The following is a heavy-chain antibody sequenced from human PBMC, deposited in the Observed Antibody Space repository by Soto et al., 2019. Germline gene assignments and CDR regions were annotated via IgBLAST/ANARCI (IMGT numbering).Heavy chain of an antibody. CDR3: VRIRYQLPSSVLWLHP. J-gene: IGHJ5*02. D-gene: IGHD3-16*01. V-gene: IGHV4-34*01. Sequence: SETLSLTCAVYGGFLSESYWTWIRQPPGKGLEWIGEINHVGGTNYNPSLKSRVTMSVDTSQNQFSLRLISVTAADTAMYFCVRIRYQLPSSVLWLHPWGQGTPGTVSS. CDR1: GGFLSESY. CDR2: INHVGGT.